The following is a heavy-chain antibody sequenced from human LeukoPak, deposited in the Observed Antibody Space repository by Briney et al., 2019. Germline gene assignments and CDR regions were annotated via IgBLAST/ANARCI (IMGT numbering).Heavy chain of an antibody. CDR2: IRDDGSNK. D-gene: IGHD2-15*01. CDR1: GFTFSSYG. V-gene: IGHV3-30*02. J-gene: IGHJ5*02. CDR3: AKVVVVVAAPPYNWFDP. Sequence: GGSLRLSCAASGFTFSSYGMHWVRQAPGKGLEWVQFIRDDGSNKYYADSVKGRFTISRDNSKTTLYLQMNSLRAEDTAVYYCAKVVVVVAAPPYNWFDPWGQGTLVTVSS.